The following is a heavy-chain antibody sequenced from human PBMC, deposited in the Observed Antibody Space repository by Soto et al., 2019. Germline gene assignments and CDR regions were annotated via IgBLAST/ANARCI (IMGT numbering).Heavy chain of an antibody. CDR1: GYTLTELS. CDR3: ATARGSWYSREFDP. D-gene: IGHD2-15*01. J-gene: IGHJ5*02. V-gene: IGHV1-24*01. CDR2: FDPEDGET. Sequence: ASVKVSCKVSGYTLTELSMHWVRQAPAKGLEWMGGFDPEDGETIYAQKFQGRVTMTEDTSTDTAYMELSSLRSEDTAVYYCATARGSWYSREFDPWGQGTLVTVSA.